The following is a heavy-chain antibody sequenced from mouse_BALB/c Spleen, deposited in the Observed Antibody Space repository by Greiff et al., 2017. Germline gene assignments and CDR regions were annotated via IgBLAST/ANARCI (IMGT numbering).Heavy chain of an antibody. CDR3: ARGSLLHAMDY. V-gene: IGHV5-17*02. CDR1: GFTFSSFG. J-gene: IGHJ4*01. Sequence: EVHLVESGGGLVQPGGSRKLSCAASGFTFSSFGMHWVRQAPEKGLEWVAYISSGSSTIYYADTVKGRFTISRDNPKNTLFLQMTSLRSEDTAMYYCARGSLLHAMDYWGQGTSVTVSS. CDR2: ISSGSSTI. D-gene: IGHD1-2*01.